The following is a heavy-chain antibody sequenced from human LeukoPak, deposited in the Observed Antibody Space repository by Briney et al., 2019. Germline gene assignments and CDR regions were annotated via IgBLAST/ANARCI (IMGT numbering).Heavy chain of an antibody. D-gene: IGHD6-13*01. CDR2: INHSGST. CDR3: ASGYSSSWYTS. J-gene: IGHJ5*02. CDR1: GGSFSGYY. Sequence: SETLSLTCAVYGGSFSGYYWSWIRQPPGKGLEWIGEINHSGSTNYNPSLKSRVTISVDTSKNQFSLKLSSVTAADTAVYYCASGYSSSWYTSWGQGTLVTVSS. V-gene: IGHV4-34*01.